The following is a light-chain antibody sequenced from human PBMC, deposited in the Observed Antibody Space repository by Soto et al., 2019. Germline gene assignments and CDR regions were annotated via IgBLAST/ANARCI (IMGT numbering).Light chain of an antibody. J-gene: IGLJ1*01. CDR1: SSDVGGYDY. CDR2: EVS. V-gene: IGLV2-14*01. Sequence: QSALTQPASVSGSPGQSITIPCTGTSSDVGGYDYVSWYQLHPGKAPKLMVFEVSNRPSGVSYRLSGSKSGNTASLTISGLQAEDEADYFCSSYSISTAYLFGTGTKVTVL. CDR3: SSYSISTAYL.